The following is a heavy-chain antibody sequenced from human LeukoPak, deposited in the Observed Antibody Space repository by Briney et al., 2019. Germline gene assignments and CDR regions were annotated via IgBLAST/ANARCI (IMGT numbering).Heavy chain of an antibody. CDR3: VKDLSQYDTNTFHI. CDR1: GFTFSSYA. CDR2: ISGSGGST. Sequence: GGPLRLSCAASGFTFSSYAMSWVRQAPGKGLEWVSAISGSGGSTYYADSVKGRFTISRDNSKNTLYLQMNSLRAEDTAVYYCVKDLSQYDTNTFHIWGQGTMVTVSS. V-gene: IGHV3-23*01. J-gene: IGHJ3*02. D-gene: IGHD2-8*01.